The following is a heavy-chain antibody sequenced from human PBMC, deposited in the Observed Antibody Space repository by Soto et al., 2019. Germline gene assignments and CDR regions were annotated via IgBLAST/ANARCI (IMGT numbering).Heavy chain of an antibody. CDR1: GYTFTSYG. J-gene: IGHJ6*04. Sequence: ASVKVSCKASGYTFTSYGISWVRQAPGQGLEWMGWISAYNGNTNYAQKLQGRVTMTTDTSTSTAYMELRSLRSDDTAVYYCARGGGLRFSEWSPSYGMDVWGKGTTVTVPS. D-gene: IGHD3-3*01. V-gene: IGHV1-18*04. CDR2: ISAYNGNT. CDR3: ARGGGLRFSEWSPSYGMDV.